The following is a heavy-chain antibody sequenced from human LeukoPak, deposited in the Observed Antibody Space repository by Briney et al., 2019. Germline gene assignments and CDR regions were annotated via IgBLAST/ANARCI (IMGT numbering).Heavy chain of an antibody. D-gene: IGHD1-26*01. J-gene: IGHJ4*02. CDR1: GFTFDDYA. CDR2: IRFDGSNK. Sequence: GRSLRLSCAASGFTFDDYAMHGVRQAPGKGLEWVAFIRFDGSNKYYADSVKGRFTISRDNSKNTLYLQMNSLRAEDTAVYFCVRIVGHTTTDFWGQGTIVTVSS. CDR3: VRIVGHTTTDF. V-gene: IGHV3-30*02.